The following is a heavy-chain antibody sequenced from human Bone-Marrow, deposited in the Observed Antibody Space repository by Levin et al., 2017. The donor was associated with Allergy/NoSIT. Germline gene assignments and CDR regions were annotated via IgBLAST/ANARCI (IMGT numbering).Heavy chain of an antibody. Sequence: PGGPLRLSCAASGFTFSSYEMNWVRQAPGKGLEWISYISSSGTTKYYADSVKGRFTISSKNSLYLQMNSLRAEDTAIYYCARDKSSDGVTPDWYFDLWGRGTLVTVSS. CDR3: ARDKSSDGVTPDWYFDL. D-gene: IGHD2-21*02. V-gene: IGHV3-48*03. CDR2: ISSSGTTK. CDR1: GFTFSSYE. J-gene: IGHJ2*01.